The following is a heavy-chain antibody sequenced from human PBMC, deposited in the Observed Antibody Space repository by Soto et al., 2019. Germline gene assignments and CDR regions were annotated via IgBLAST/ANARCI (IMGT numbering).Heavy chain of an antibody. Sequence: ASETLSLTCAVHGGSLSAYYWSWIRQPPGKGLEWIGEINHSGSTKYNPSLKSRVTVSVDTSKNQFSLRLSSVTAADTAVYYCARVEGNDSSTWYGSDYWGQGSLVTVSS. V-gene: IGHV4-34*01. D-gene: IGHD6-13*01. J-gene: IGHJ4*02. CDR3: ARVEGNDSSTWYGSDY. CDR1: GGSLSAYY. CDR2: INHSGST.